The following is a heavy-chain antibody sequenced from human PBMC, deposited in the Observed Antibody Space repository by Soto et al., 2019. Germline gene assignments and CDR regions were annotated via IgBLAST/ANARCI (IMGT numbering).Heavy chain of an antibody. V-gene: IGHV3-23*01. CDR2: ISGSGGST. Sequence: GGSLRLSCAASGFTFSSYAMSWVRQAPGKGLEWVSAISGSGGSTYYADSVKGRFTISRDNSKNTLYLQMNSLRAEDTAVYYYAKDDWSVAGKGYYFDYWGQGTLVTVSS. J-gene: IGHJ4*02. D-gene: IGHD6-19*01. CDR3: AKDDWSVAGKGYYFDY. CDR1: GFTFSSYA.